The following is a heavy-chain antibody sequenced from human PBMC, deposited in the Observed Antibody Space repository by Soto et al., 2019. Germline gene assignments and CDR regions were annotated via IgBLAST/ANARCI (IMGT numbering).Heavy chain of an antibody. CDR1: GGSISTYY. CDR3: ARGGRSAYYYYMGV. J-gene: IGHJ6*03. Sequence: SETLSLTCTVPGGSISTYYWCCGRQPPGKGLEWIGYVYYSGSTNYNPSLKSRVTISVDTSKNQFSLKLTSVTAADTAMYYCARGGRSAYYYYMGVWGKGTTVTVSS. V-gene: IGHV4-59*01. CDR2: VYYSGST.